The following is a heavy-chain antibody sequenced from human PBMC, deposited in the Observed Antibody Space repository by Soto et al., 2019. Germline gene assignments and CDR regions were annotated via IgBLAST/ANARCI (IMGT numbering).Heavy chain of an antibody. CDR2: ISSSGSTI. Sequence: GGSLRLSCAASGFTFSDYYMSWIRQAPGKGLEWVSYISSSGSTIYYADSVKGRFTISRDNAKNSLYLQMNSLRAEDTAVYYCARDLITMVRGAVSYGMDVWGQGTTVTVSS. J-gene: IGHJ6*02. V-gene: IGHV3-11*01. D-gene: IGHD3-10*01. CDR3: ARDLITMVRGAVSYGMDV. CDR1: GFTFSDYY.